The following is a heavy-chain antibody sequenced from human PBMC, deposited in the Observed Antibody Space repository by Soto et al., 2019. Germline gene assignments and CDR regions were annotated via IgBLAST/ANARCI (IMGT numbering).Heavy chain of an antibody. D-gene: IGHD6-25*01. Sequence: SETLSLTCAVYGGSFSGYYWSWIRQPPGKGLEWIGEINHSGSTNYNPSLKSRVTISVDTSKNQFSLKLSSVTAADTAVYYCAGETAAYYYGMDVXGQGTTVTVSS. V-gene: IGHV4-34*01. CDR2: INHSGST. J-gene: IGHJ6*02. CDR3: AGETAAYYYGMDV. CDR1: GGSFSGYY.